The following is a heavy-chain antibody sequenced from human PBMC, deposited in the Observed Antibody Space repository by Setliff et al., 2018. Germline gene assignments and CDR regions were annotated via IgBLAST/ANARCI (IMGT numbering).Heavy chain of an antibody. J-gene: IGHJ4*02. CDR2: VSGSGMTR. CDR1: GLTFSHAW. Sequence: LRLSCAASGLTFSHAWMTWVRQAPGKGLQWVSSVSGSGMTRDYTDSVKGRFTVSRDSSQNKIHLQMDSLRAEDTGKYFCARADSDSYYPYYFDFWGQGVLVTVSS. V-gene: IGHV3-11*01. CDR3: ARADSDSYYPYYFDF. D-gene: IGHD3-22*01.